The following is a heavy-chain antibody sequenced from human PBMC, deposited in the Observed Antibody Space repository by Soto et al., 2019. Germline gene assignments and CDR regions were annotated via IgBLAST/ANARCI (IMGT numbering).Heavy chain of an antibody. V-gene: IGHV6-1*01. CDR1: GDSVSSNSAA. J-gene: IGHJ4*02. D-gene: IGHD2-15*01. CDR3: ARVAPYYCSGGSCYPNNLDYGDYNYGY. Sequence: SQTLSLTCAISGDSVSSNSAAWNWIRQSPSRGLEWLGRTYYRSKWYNDYAVSVKSRITINPDTSKNQFSLQLNSVTPEDTAVYYCARVAPYYCSGGSCYPNNLDYGDYNYGYWGQGNLVPVSS. CDR2: TYYRSKWYN.